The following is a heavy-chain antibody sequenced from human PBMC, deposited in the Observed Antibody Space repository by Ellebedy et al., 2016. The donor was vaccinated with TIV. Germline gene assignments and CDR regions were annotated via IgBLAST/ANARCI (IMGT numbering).Heavy chain of an antibody. CDR2: INHSGST. CDR3: ARRSPETGIGY. J-gene: IGHJ4*02. D-gene: IGHD3-9*01. V-gene: IGHV4-34*01. CDR1: GESFSGHY. Sequence: SETLSLXXAVYGESFSGHYWSWIRQPPGKGLEWIGEINHSGSTNYNPSLKSRVTTSVDTSKNQFSLRLSSLTAADTAVYYCARRSPETGIGYWGQGTRVTVSS.